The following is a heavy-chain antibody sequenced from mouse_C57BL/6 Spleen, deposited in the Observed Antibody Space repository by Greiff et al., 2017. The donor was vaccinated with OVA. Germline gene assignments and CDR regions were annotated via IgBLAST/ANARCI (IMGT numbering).Heavy chain of an antibody. Sequence: EVKLEESGGGLVKPGGSLKLSCAASGFTFSDYGMHWVRQAPEKGLEWVAYISSGSSTIYYADPVKGRFTISRDNAKNTLFLQMTSLRSEDTAMYYCAREGLRRRGSYAMDYWGQGTSVTVSS. CDR3: AREGLRRRGSYAMDY. CDR1: GFTFSDYG. V-gene: IGHV5-17*01. CDR2: ISSGSSTI. J-gene: IGHJ4*01. D-gene: IGHD2-4*01.